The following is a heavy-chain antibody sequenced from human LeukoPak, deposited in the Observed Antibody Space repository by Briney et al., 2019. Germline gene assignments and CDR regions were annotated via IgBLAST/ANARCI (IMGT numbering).Heavy chain of an antibody. CDR3: ARDYGGNSDY. D-gene: IGHD4-23*01. CDR2: IYSGGST. V-gene: IGHV3-53*01. CDR1: GFNFNTYT. Sequence: GGSLRLSCAASGFNFNTYTMNWVRQAPGKGLEWVSVIYSGGSTYYADSVKGRFTISRDNSKNTLYLQMNSLRAEDTAVYYCARDYGGNSDYWGQGTLVTVSS. J-gene: IGHJ4*02.